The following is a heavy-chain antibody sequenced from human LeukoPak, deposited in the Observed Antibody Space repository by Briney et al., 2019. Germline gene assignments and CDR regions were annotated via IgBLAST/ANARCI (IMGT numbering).Heavy chain of an antibody. CDR3: ARGPVWVDVDP. CDR2: MDPNTGNT. D-gene: IGHD2-8*01. Sequence: ASVKVSCKASGYTFTTYHINWVRQASGQGLEWMGWMDPNTGNTGYAQKFQGRVTMTRDTSISTAYMELSRLRSDDTAVYYCARGPVWVDVDPWGQGTLVTVSS. CDR1: GYTFTTYH. V-gene: IGHV1-8*01. J-gene: IGHJ5*02.